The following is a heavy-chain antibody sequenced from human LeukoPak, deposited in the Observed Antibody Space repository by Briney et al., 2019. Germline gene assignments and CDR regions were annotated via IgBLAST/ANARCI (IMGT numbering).Heavy chain of an antibody. V-gene: IGHV4-59*11. Sequence: ETLSLTSGVSGGSINSHYWSWIRQPPGKRLERSGYIFNTGNTNYNPSLASRVTMSVDTSRAQFYLRLSPVTAADTAIYYCASRPADTTWYGVFDYWSQGTLVTVSS. CDR3: ASRPADTTWYGVFDY. D-gene: IGHD3-10*01. CDR1: GGSINSHY. J-gene: IGHJ4*02. CDR2: IFNTGNT.